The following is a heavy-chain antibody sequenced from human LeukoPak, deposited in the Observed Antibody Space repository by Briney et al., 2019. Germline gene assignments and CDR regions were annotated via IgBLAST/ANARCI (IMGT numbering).Heavy chain of an antibody. D-gene: IGHD7-27*01. CDR3: ARDMWGTFDY. CDR2: LSPDSSVT. J-gene: IGHJ4*02. V-gene: IGHV3-74*01. Sequence: GGSLRLSCAASGFTFRAFWMRWVRQAPGKGPEWVSRLSPDSSVTDYADSVKGRFTISRDNAGNTMYLQMRSLRAEDTAVYYCARDMWGTFDYWGQGSLVTVSS. CDR1: GFTFRAFW.